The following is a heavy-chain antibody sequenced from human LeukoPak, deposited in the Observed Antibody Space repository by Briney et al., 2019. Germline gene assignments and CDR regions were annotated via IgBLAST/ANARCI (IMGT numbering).Heavy chain of an antibody. CDR1: GFTFSSYG. Sequence: GWSLRLSCAASGFTFSSYGMHWVRQAPGKGLEWVAVISYDGSNKYYADSVKGRFTISRDNSKNTLHLQMNSLRAEDTAVYYCAKDSGYYDSSGYYSGYFDYWGQGTLVTVSS. J-gene: IGHJ4*02. V-gene: IGHV3-30*18. CDR3: AKDSGYYDSSGYYSGYFDY. D-gene: IGHD3-22*01. CDR2: ISYDGSNK.